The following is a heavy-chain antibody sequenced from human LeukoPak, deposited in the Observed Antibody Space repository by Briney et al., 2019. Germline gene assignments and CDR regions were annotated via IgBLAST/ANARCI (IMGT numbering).Heavy chain of an antibody. CDR2: IYTSGST. CDR1: GGSISSYY. CDR3: AGGYYDILTGYSLLDY. J-gene: IGHJ4*02. Sequence: SETLSLTCTVSGGSISSYYWSWIRQPAGKGLEWIGRIYTSGSTNYNPSLKSRVTMSVDTSKNQFSLKLSSVTAADTAVYYCAGGYYDILTGYSLLDYWGQGTLVTVSS. D-gene: IGHD3-9*01. V-gene: IGHV4-4*07.